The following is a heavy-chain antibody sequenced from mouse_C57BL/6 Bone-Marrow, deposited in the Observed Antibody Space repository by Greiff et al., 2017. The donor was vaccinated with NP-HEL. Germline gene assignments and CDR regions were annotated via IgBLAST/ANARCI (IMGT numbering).Heavy chain of an antibody. CDR1: GYTFTSYW. D-gene: IGHD3-3*01. CDR3: ARLGNFAY. Sequence: QVQLQQPGAELVMPGASVKLSCKASGYTFTSYWMHWVKQRPGQGLEWIGEIDPSDSYTNYNQKFKGKSTLTVDKSSSTAYMQLSSLTSEDSAVYYCARLGNFAYGGQGTLVTVSA. V-gene: IGHV1-69*01. CDR2: IDPSDSYT. J-gene: IGHJ3*01.